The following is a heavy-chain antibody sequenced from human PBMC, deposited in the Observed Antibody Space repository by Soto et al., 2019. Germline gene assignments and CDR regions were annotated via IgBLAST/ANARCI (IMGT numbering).Heavy chain of an antibody. V-gene: IGHV3-13*01. Sequence: GGSLRLSCAASGFTFSSYDMHWVRQATGKGLEWVSAIGTAGDTYYPGSVKGRFTISRENAKNSLYLQMNSLRAGDTAVYYCARAFHYDFWSGYSSYYYYGMDVWGQGTTVTVSS. D-gene: IGHD3-3*01. J-gene: IGHJ6*02. CDR2: IGTAGDT. CDR3: ARAFHYDFWSGYSSYYYYGMDV. CDR1: GFTFSSYD.